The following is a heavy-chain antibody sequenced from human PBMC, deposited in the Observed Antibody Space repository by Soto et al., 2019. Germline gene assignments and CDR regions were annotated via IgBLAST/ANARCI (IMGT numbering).Heavy chain of an antibody. V-gene: IGHV1-2*04. D-gene: IGHD2-2*01. CDR2: INPNSGGT. CDR3: ARGNIVVVPAIDYGMDV. J-gene: IGHJ6*02. CDR1: GYTFTGYS. Sequence: ASVKVSCKASGYTFTGYSMHWVRQAPGQGLEWMGWINPNSGGTNYAQKFQGWVTMTRDTSISTAYMELSRLRSDDTAVYYCARGNIVVVPAIDYGMDVWGQGTTVTVSS.